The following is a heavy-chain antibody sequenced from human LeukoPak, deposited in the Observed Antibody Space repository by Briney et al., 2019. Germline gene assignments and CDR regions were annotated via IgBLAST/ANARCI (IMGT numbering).Heavy chain of an antibody. J-gene: IGHJ3*02. CDR1: GFTFDDYA. V-gene: IGHV3-9*01. D-gene: IGHD4-23*01. Sequence: GGSLRLSCAASGFTFDDYAMHWVRQAPGKGLEWVSGMSWNSGSIAYADSVKGRFTMSRDNAKNSLSLQMNSLRAEDTALYYCARAYYGGNSPGAFDIWGQGTMVTVSS. CDR2: MSWNSGSI. CDR3: ARAYYGGNSPGAFDI.